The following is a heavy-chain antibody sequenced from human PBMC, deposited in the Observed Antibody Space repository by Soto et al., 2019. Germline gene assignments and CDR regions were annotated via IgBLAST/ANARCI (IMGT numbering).Heavy chain of an antibody. CDR2: ILSKNDGGTT. CDR1: GVGFSTSW. Sequence: EVQLVESGGGLVPPGGSLRLSCAASGVGFSTSWMIWVRQAPGKGLEWVGRILSKNDGGTTDYPAPVKGTFIISRYDSKNYLQLQMNGLKTEDTAVYYCSAYDYVWGSYRVGWAYWGQGTLVTVSS. J-gene: IGHJ1*01. V-gene: IGHV3-15*01. D-gene: IGHD3-16*02. CDR3: SAYDYVWGSYRVGWAY.